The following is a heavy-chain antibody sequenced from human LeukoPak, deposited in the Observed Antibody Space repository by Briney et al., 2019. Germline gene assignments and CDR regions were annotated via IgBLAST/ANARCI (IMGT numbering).Heavy chain of an antibody. Sequence: RASVKVSCTASGYTFTSYDINWVRQATGQGLEWMGWMNPNNGNTDYAQKFQGRVTLTRNTSISTAYMELSSLRSEDTAMYYCTRGGPVAGTHKYFQHWGQGTLVTVSS. CDR3: TRGGPVAGTHKYFQH. CDR2: MNPNNGNT. CDR1: GYTFTSYD. J-gene: IGHJ1*01. D-gene: IGHD6-19*01. V-gene: IGHV1-8*01.